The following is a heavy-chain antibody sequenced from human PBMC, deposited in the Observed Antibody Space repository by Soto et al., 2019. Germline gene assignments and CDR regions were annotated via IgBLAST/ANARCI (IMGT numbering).Heavy chain of an antibody. CDR1: GDSITSSAW. Sequence: QVQLQESGPGLVKPSGTLSLTCAVSGDSITSSAWWSCVRQPPGKGLEWIGEIHLGGTTNYNPSLKSRVTISVDKSQTQFSLILNSVTAADTAIYYCARGDNWRLDLWGQGTLVTVSS. V-gene: IGHV4-4*02. CDR2: IHLGGTT. CDR3: ARGDNWRLDL. J-gene: IGHJ5*02. D-gene: IGHD1-20*01.